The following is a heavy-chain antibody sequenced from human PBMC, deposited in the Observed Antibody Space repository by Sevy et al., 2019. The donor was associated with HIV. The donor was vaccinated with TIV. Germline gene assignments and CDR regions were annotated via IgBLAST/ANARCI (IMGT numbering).Heavy chain of an antibody. Sequence: SETLSLTCTVSRGSISSDYWSWIRQPPGKGLEWIGYIYNSARIKYNPSLQSRVTISVDTSKNQISMKLSSVTAADTAVYDCARESWFSDMSGFLFRAIDIWGQGTMVTVSS. J-gene: IGHJ3*02. V-gene: IGHV4-59*01. CDR3: ARESWFSDMSGFLFRAIDI. CDR1: RGSISSDY. D-gene: IGHD3-22*01. CDR2: IYNSARI.